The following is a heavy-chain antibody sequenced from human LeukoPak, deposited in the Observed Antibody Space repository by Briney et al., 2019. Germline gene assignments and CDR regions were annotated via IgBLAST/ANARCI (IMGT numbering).Heavy chain of an antibody. V-gene: IGHV3-9*01. Sequence: GGSLRLSCAASGFTFSSYWMHWVRQAPGKGLEWVSGISWNSGSIGYADSVKGRFTISRDNAKNSLYLQMNSLRAEDTALYYCAKDAVGATGGHWFDPWDQGTLVTVSS. CDR2: ISWNSGSI. CDR1: GFTFSSYW. CDR3: AKDAVGATGGHWFDP. J-gene: IGHJ5*02. D-gene: IGHD1-26*01.